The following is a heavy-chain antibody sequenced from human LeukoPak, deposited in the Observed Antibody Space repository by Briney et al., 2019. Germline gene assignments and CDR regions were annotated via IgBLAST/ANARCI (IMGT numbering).Heavy chain of an antibody. CDR2: VNLQGST. Sequence: SETLSLTCGVSGGSISDTNWWTWFRQPPGKGLEWIGEVNLQGSTNYNPSLMGRVAISVDTSENHVSLQLTSVTAADTAVYYCAREGGPYRPLDYSGQGTLVTVS. V-gene: IGHV4-4*02. J-gene: IGHJ4*02. CDR1: GGSISDTNW. D-gene: IGHD3-16*01. CDR3: AREGGPYRPLDY.